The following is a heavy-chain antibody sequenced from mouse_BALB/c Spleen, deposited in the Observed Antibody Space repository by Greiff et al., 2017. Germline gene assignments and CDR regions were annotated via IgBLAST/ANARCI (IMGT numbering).Heavy chain of an antibody. CDR3: TRDANGGWAY. CDR1: GFTFSSYT. J-gene: IGHJ3*01. V-gene: IGHV5-6-4*01. D-gene: IGHD1-1*02. Sequence: EVQRVESGGGLVKPGGSLKLSCAASGFTFSSYTMSWVRQTPEKRLEWVATISSGGSYTYYPDSVKGRFTISRDNAKNTLYLQMSSLKSEDTAMYYCTRDANGGWAYWGQGTLVTVSA. CDR2: ISSGGSYT.